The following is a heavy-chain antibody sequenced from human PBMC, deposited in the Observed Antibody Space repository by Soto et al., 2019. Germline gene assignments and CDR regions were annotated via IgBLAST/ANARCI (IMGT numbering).Heavy chain of an antibody. V-gene: IGHV1-18*01. Sequence: QVQLVQSGAEVKKPGASVKVSCKTSGYIFHNYGISWVRQAPGQGLEWMGWISDYNGNTKYAKKFQGRVTMATDTTTRSAYMELRSLRSDDAAVYYCAREGYYSGSESYSPPRYYGMDVWGQGTTVTVSS. CDR1: GYIFHNYG. CDR3: AREGYYSGSESYSPPRYYGMDV. CDR2: ISDYNGNT. D-gene: IGHD3-10*01. J-gene: IGHJ6*02.